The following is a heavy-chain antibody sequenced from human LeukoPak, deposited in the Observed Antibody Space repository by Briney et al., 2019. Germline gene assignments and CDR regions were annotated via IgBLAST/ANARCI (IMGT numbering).Heavy chain of an antibody. Sequence: GGSLRLSCAASGFTFSSYSMSWVRQAPGKGLEWVSSISSSSSYIYYADSVKGRFTISRDNAKNSLYLQMNSLRAEDTAVYYCARPTRYCSGGSCMDYWGQGTLVTVSS. D-gene: IGHD2-15*01. V-gene: IGHV3-21*01. CDR1: GFTFSSYS. J-gene: IGHJ4*02. CDR3: ARPTRYCSGGSCMDY. CDR2: ISSSSSYI.